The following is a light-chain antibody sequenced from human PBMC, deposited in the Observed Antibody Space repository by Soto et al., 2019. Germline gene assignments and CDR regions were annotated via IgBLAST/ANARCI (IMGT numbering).Light chain of an antibody. J-gene: IGKJ5*01. V-gene: IGKV1-17*01. CDR1: QGIAND. CDR3: LQHNSYPIT. CDR2: AAS. Sequence: DIQMTQSPSSLSASVGDRVTITCRASQGIANDLGWYQQKPGKVPQRLIYAASSLQSGVPSRFIGSGSGTEFTLTISSLQPEDFATYYCLQHNSYPITFGQGTRLEIK.